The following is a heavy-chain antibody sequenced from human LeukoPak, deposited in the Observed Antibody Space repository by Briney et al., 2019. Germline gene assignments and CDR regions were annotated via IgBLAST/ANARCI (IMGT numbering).Heavy chain of an antibody. Sequence: ASVKVSCKASGYTFTGYYMHWVRQAPGQGLELMGWINPNSGGTNYAQKFQGRVTMTRDTSISTAYMELSRLRSDDTAVYYCARDLNVVAATRDYYYGMDVWGQGTTVTVSS. V-gene: IGHV1-2*02. CDR3: ARDLNVVAATRDYYYGMDV. D-gene: IGHD2-15*01. CDR1: GYTFTGYY. CDR2: INPNSGGT. J-gene: IGHJ6*02.